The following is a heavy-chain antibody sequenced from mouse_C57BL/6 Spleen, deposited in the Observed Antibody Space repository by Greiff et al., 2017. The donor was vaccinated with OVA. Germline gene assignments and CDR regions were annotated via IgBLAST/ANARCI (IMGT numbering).Heavy chain of an antibody. Sequence: VKLQQPGAELVKPGASVKMSCKASGYTFTSYWITWVKQRPGQGLEWIGDIYPGSGSTNYNEKFKSKATLTVDTSSSTAYMQLSSLTSEDSAVYYCARLGDYYGSSLYAMDYWGQGTSVTVSS. CDR1: GYTFTSYW. D-gene: IGHD1-1*01. CDR3: ARLGDYYGSSLYAMDY. J-gene: IGHJ4*01. V-gene: IGHV1-55*01. CDR2: IYPGSGST.